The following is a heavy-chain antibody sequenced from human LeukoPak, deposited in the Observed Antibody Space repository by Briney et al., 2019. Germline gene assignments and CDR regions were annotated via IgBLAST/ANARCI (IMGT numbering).Heavy chain of an antibody. J-gene: IGHJ4*02. CDR3: ARGHPYYDFWSGYPRFYY. CDR1: SGSFSGYY. Sequence: PSETLSLTCAVYSGSFSGYYWSWIRQPPGKGLEWIGEINHSGSTNYNPSLKSRVTISVDTSKNQFSLKLSSVTAADTDVCYCARGHPYYDFWSGYPRFYYWGQGTLVTVSS. D-gene: IGHD3-3*01. CDR2: INHSGST. V-gene: IGHV4-34*01.